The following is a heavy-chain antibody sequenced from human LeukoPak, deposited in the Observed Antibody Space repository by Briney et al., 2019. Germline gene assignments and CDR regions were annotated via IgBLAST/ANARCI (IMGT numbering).Heavy chain of an antibody. V-gene: IGHV1-2*02. Sequence: GASVKVSCKASGYTFTGYYMHWVRQAPGQGLEWMGWINPDSGGANYAQQFQGRVTMTRDTSISTAYMELSRLRSDDTAVYYCARLGVTPSDYFDYWGQGTLVTVSS. D-gene: IGHD2-15*01. CDR1: GYTFTGYY. CDR2: INPDSGGA. J-gene: IGHJ4*02. CDR3: ARLGVTPSDYFDY.